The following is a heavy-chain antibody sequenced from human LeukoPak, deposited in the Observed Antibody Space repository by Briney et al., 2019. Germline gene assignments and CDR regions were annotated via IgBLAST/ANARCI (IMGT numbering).Heavy chain of an antibody. J-gene: IGHJ3*02. CDR3: ARDYYDSSGFGAFDI. CDR2: INPNSGGT. CDR1: GYTFTACY. V-gene: IGHV1-2*02. Sequence: ASVKVPCKASGYTFTACYIHWVRQAPGQGLEWMGWINPNSGGTNYAQKFQGRVTMTRDTSISTVYMELSRLRSDDTAVYYCARDYYDSSGFGAFDIWGQGTMVTVSS. D-gene: IGHD3-22*01.